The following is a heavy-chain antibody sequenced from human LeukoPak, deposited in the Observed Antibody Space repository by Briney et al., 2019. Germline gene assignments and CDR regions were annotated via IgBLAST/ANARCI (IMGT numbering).Heavy chain of an antibody. D-gene: IGHD3-16*02. V-gene: IGHV4-39*01. CDR3: ARSDYVWGSYRGYFDY. Sequence: SETLSLTCTVSGGSISSSSYYWGWIRQPPGKGLEWIVSIYYSGSTYYNPSLKSRLTISVDTSKNQFSLKLSSVTAADTAVYYCARSDYVWGSYRGYFDYWGQGTLVTVSS. J-gene: IGHJ4*02. CDR1: GGSISSSSYY. CDR2: IYYSGST.